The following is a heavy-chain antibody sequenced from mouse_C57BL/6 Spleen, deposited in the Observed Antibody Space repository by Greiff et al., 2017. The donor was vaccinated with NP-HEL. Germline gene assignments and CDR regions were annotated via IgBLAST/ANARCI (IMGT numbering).Heavy chain of an antibody. V-gene: IGHV5-16*01. D-gene: IGHD4-1*01. Sequence: EVKLVESEGGLVQPGSSMKLSCTASGFTFSDYYMAWVRQVPEKGLEWVANINYDGSSTYYLDSLKSRFIISRDNAKNILYLQMSSLKSEDTATYYCERDGANWDHRGFADWGQGTLVTVSA. CDR2: INYDGSST. CDR1: GFTFSDYY. J-gene: IGHJ3*01. CDR3: ERDGANWDHRGFAD.